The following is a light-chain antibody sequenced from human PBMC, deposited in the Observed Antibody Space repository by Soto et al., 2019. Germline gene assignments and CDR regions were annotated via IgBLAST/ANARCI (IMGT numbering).Light chain of an antibody. CDR2: DVN. CDR3: FTYAGSNTYV. J-gene: IGLJ1*01. Sequence: QSVLTQPRSVCGSPGQSVTISCTGTSRDVGYYNSVSWYQQNPTKAPKLIIYDVNKLPSGVPDRFSGSKSGNTASLTISRLQAEDEADSSHFTYAGSNTYVFGTGSQVTLL. V-gene: IGLV2-11*01. CDR1: SRDVGYYNS.